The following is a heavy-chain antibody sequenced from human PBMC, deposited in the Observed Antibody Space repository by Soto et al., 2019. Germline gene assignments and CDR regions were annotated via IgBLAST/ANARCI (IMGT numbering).Heavy chain of an antibody. V-gene: IGHV3-53*02. J-gene: IGHJ4*02. CDR3: ATYSSLDY. CDR2: IYSGGST. Sequence: EVQLVETGGGLIQPGGSLRLSCAASGFTVSNYYMSWVRQAPGKGLEWVSIIYSGGSTYYADSVKGRFTISRENPKNTLYLQMNGLRAEDTAVYYCATYSSLDYWGQGTLVTVSS. CDR1: GFTVSNYY. D-gene: IGHD6-13*01.